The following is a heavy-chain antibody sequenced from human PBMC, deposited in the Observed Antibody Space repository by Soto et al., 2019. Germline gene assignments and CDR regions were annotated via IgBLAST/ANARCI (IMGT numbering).Heavy chain of an antibody. J-gene: IGHJ6*02. CDR3: ARGGEEVRGVYSPYYYYYGMDV. CDR2: TYYRSKWYN. CDR1: GDSVSSNSAA. D-gene: IGHD3-10*01. Sequence: QSQTLSLTCAISGDSVSSNSAAWNWIRQSPSRGLEWLGRTYYRSKWYNDYAVSVKSRITINPDTSKNQFSLQLNSVTPEDTAVYYCARGGEEVRGVYSPYYYYYGMDVWGQGTTVTVSS. V-gene: IGHV6-1*01.